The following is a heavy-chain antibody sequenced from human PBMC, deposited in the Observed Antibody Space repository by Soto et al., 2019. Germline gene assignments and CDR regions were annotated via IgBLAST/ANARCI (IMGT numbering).Heavy chain of an antibody. Sequence: EVQLLESGGGLVQPGGSLRLSCAASGFTFSSYAMSWVRQAPGKGLEWVSAISDSGGSTYYADSVKGRFTISRDNSKNTLYLQMNSLRAADTAVYYCAKEGEYSSGWDNFDYWGQGTLVTVSS. V-gene: IGHV3-23*01. D-gene: IGHD6-19*01. CDR2: ISDSGGST. J-gene: IGHJ4*02. CDR1: GFTFSSYA. CDR3: AKEGEYSSGWDNFDY.